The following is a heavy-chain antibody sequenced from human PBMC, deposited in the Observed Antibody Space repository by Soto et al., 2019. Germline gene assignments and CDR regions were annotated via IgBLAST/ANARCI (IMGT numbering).Heavy chain of an antibody. CDR1: GFTFDDYA. CDR3: ASSMTTVTTGYFDY. D-gene: IGHD4-17*01. V-gene: IGHV3-9*01. CDR2: ISWNSGSI. Sequence: EVPLVESGGGLVQPGRSLRLSCAASGFTFDDYAMHWVRQAPGKGLEWVSGISWNSGSIGYADSVKGRFTISRDNAKNSLYLQMNSLRAEDTALYYCASSMTTVTTGYFDYWGQGTLVTVSS. J-gene: IGHJ4*02.